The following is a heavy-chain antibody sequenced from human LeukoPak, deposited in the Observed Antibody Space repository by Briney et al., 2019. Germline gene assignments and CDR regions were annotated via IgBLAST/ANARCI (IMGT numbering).Heavy chain of an antibody. CDR1: GFTFSSFW. D-gene: IGHD4-17*01. J-gene: IGHJ1*01. CDR2: INQDGSEK. CDR3: ARDHSAVTTERFGN. V-gene: IGHV3-7*01. Sequence: GGSLRLSCAASGFTFSSFWMIWVRQAPGKGLEWVANINQDGSEKNYVDSVKGRFTISRDNAKNSLDLQMNSLRAEDTAVYYCARDHSAVTTERFGNWGQGSLVTVSS.